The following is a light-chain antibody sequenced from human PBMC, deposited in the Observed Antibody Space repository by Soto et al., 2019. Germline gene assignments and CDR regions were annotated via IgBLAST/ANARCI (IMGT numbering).Light chain of an antibody. J-gene: IGLJ1*01. CDR1: SSDVGGSNY. CDR2: DVN. V-gene: IGLV2-14*03. Sequence: QSALTQPASVSGSPGQSITVSCTGISSDVGGSNYVSWYQQHPGKAPRLIIFDVNNRPSGVSPRFSGSRSGNTASLTISGLQAEDGAHYFCTSYRRGPLYVFGTGTKVTV. CDR3: TSYRRGPLYV.